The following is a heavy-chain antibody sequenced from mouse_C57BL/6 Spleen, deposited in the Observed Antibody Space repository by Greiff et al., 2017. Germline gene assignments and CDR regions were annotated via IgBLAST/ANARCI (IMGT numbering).Heavy chain of an antibody. CDR2: IDPSDSET. Sequence: QVQLQQPGAELVRPGSSVKLSCKASGYTFTSYWMHWVKQRPIQGLEWIGNIDPSDSETHYNQKFKDKATLTVDKSSSTAYMQLSSLTSEDSAVYYGARGGTYYSNDLAWFAYWGQGTLVTVSA. D-gene: IGHD2-5*01. V-gene: IGHV1-52*01. CDR1: GYTFTSYW. J-gene: IGHJ3*01. CDR3: ARGGTYYSNDLAWFAY.